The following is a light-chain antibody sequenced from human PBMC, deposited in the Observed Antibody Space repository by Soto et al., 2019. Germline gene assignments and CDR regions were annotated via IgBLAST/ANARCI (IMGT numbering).Light chain of an antibody. J-gene: IGLJ1*01. CDR3: ATWDDSLSGSV. CDR2: SNN. V-gene: IGLV1-44*01. CDR1: SSNIGSNT. Sequence: QSVLTQPPSASGTPGQRVTIACSGSSSNIGSNTVNWYQHLPGTAPKLLIYSNNLRPSGVPDRFSGSKSGTSASLVISGLQSEDESDYYCATWDDSLSGSVFGTGTKLTVL.